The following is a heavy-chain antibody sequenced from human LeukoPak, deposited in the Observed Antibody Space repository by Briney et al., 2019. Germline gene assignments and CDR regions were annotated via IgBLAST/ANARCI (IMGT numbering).Heavy chain of an antibody. D-gene: IGHD6-13*01. CDR3: ARELDSSSWYGYYYYYMDV. J-gene: IGHJ6*03. V-gene: IGHV3-23*01. CDR2: ISASAAMT. CDR1: GFTFNNYV. Sequence: GGSLRLSCEASGFTFNNYVMTWVRQAPGKVLEWVSSISASAAMTYYADSVKGWFTVSRDNAKNSLYLQMNSLRAEDTAVYYCARELDSSSWYGYYYYYMDVWGKGTTVTISS.